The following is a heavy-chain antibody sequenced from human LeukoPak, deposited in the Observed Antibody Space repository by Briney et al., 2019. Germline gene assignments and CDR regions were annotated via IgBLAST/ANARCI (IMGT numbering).Heavy chain of an antibody. D-gene: IGHD2-2*01. Sequence: GGSLRLSCAASGFTFSAYGMHWVRQAPGKGLEWVAVISYDGTIRNYADSVKGRFTISRDNSKNTLYLQMNSLTAEDTALYYCAKGGCSSTTCYLANPWGQGTLVTVSS. V-gene: IGHV3-30*18. CDR3: AKGGCSSTTCYLANP. CDR2: ISYDGTIR. J-gene: IGHJ5*02. CDR1: GFTFSAYG.